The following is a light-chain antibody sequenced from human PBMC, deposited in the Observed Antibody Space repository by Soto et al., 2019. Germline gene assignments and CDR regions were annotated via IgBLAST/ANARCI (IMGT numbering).Light chain of an antibody. CDR2: DVS. V-gene: IGLV2-11*01. CDR1: SSDVGGYNY. J-gene: IGLJ7*01. CDR3: CSYAGSYTLAV. Sequence: QSALTQPRSVSGSPGQSVTISCTGTSSDVGGYNYVSWYQQHPGKAPKLMIYDVSKRPSGVPDRFSGSKSGNTASLTISGLQDEDEADYYCCSYAGSYTLAVFGGGTQLTVL.